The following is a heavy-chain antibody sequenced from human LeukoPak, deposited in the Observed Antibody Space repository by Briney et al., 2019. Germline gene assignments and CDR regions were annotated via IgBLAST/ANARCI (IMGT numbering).Heavy chain of an antibody. CDR3: AVKMGYCSSSRCLTGFDY. V-gene: IGHV1-2*02. D-gene: IGHD2-2*01. CDR1: GYTLTDYY. J-gene: IGHJ4*02. CDR2: INPNTGGT. Sequence: GASVKVSSKASGYTLTDYYMHWVRQAPGQGLEWMGWINPNTGGTDYTQKFQGRVTMTRDTSISTAYMELSRLRSDDAAVDYCAVKMGYCSSSRCLTGFDYWGQGTLVTVSS.